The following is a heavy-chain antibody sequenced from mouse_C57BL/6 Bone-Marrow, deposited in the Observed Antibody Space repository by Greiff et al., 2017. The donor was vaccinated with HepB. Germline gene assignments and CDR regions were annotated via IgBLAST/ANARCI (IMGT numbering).Heavy chain of an antibody. Sequence: QVQLQQPGAELVMPGASVKLSCKASGYTFTSYWMHWVKQRPGQGLEWIGEIDPSDSYTNYNQKFKGKSTLTVDKSSSTAYMQLSSLTSEDSAVYYGARIYDGYYYFDDWGQGTTLTVSS. V-gene: IGHV1-69*01. D-gene: IGHD2-3*01. CDR3: ARIYDGYYYFDD. CDR1: GYTFTSYW. J-gene: IGHJ2*01. CDR2: IDPSDSYT.